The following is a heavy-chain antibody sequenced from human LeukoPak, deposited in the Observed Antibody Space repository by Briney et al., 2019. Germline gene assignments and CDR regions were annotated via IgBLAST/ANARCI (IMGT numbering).Heavy chain of an antibody. CDR2: INTDGGFT. CDR3: AREAKVGGALQY. V-gene: IGHV3-74*01. CDR1: GFIFSDYW. Sequence: GSLRLSCAASGFIFSDYWMHWVRPAPGKGLVWVSRINTDGGFTRYADSVQGRFIISRDTAKNTPFLQMNSLRAEDTAVYYCAREAKVGGALQYWGQGILVTVSS. D-gene: IGHD1-26*01. J-gene: IGHJ4*02.